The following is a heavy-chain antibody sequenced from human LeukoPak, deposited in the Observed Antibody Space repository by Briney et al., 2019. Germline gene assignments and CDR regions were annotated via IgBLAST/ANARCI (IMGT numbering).Heavy chain of an antibody. J-gene: IGHJ4*02. CDR3: ARDGYYDSSGSLNPRDY. D-gene: IGHD3-22*01. Sequence: SVKVSCKASGGTFSGYAISWVRQAPGQGLEWMGGIIPIFGTANYAQKFQGRVTITTDESTSTAYMELSSLRSEDTAVYYCARDGYYDSSGSLNPRDYWGQGTLVTVSS. V-gene: IGHV1-69*05. CDR2: IIPIFGTA. CDR1: GGTFSGYA.